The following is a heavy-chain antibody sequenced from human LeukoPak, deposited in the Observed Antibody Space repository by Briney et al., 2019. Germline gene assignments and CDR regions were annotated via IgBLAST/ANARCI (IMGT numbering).Heavy chain of an antibody. D-gene: IGHD6-19*01. V-gene: IGHV3-23*01. J-gene: IGHJ4*02. CDR3: AKSNSSGWLYFDY. CDR2: ISGSGGST. Sequence: HAGGSLRLSCAASGFTFSSYAMSWVRQAPGKGLEWVSAISGSGGSTYYADSVKGRLTISRDNSKNTLYLQMNSLRAEDTAVYYCAKSNSSGWLYFDYWGQGTLVTVSS. CDR1: GFTFSSYA.